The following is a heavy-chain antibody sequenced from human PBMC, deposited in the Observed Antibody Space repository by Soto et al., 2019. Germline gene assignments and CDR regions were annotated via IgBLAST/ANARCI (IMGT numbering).Heavy chain of an antibody. CDR2: INAGNGNT. V-gene: IGHV1-3*01. D-gene: IGHD3-10*01. CDR3: ARDPGTRSDY. J-gene: IGHJ4*02. CDR1: GYTFTSYA. Sequence: GASVKVSCKASGYTFTSYAMHWVRQAPGQRLEWMGWINAGNGNTKYSQKFQGRVTMTTDTSTSTAYMELRSLRSDDTAVYYCARDPGTRSDYWGQGTLVTVSS.